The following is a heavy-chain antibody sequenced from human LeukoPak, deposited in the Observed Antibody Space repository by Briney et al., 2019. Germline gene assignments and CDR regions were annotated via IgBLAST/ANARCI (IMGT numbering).Heavy chain of an antibody. J-gene: IGHJ4*02. CDR3: ARGSYDSSGSAG. V-gene: IGHV3-30*03. CDR2: ISYDGSNK. CDR1: GFTFSSYG. D-gene: IGHD3-22*01. Sequence: GRSLRLSCAASGFTFSSYGMHWVRQAPGKGLEWVAVISYDGSNKYYADSVKGRFTISRDNSKNTLYLQMNSLRAEDTAVYYCARGSYDSSGSAGWGQGTLVTVSS.